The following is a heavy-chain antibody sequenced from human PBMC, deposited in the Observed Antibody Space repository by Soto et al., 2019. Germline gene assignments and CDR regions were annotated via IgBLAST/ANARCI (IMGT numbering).Heavy chain of an antibody. D-gene: IGHD2-15*01. CDR3: ARDNPVVVVAATRRENAFDI. CDR2: IWYDGSNK. Sequence: ESGGGVVQPGRSLRLSCAASGFTFSSYGMHWVRQAPGKGLEWVAVIWYDGSNKYYADSVKGRFTISRDNSKNTLYLQMNSLRAEDTAVYYCARDNPVVVVAATRRENAFDIWGQGTMVTVSS. J-gene: IGHJ3*02. CDR1: GFTFSSYG. V-gene: IGHV3-33*01.